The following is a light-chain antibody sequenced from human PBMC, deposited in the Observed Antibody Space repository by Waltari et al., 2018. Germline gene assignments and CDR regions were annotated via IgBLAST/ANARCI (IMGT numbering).Light chain of an antibody. J-gene: IGKJ3*01. CDR1: QSVSSSY. CDR2: GAS. V-gene: IGKV3-20*01. CDR3: QHYGSSPGFT. Sequence: EIVLTQSPGTLSLSPGERATLSCRASQSVSSSYLAWYQQKPGQAPRRLIYGASSRATGIPERFSGSGSGTDFTLTISRREPEDFAVYYCQHYGSSPGFTFGPGTKVDIK.